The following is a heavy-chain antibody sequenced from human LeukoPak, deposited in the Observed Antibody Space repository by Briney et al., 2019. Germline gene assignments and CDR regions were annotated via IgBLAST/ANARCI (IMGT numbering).Heavy chain of an antibody. CDR2: FDPEDGET. CDR3: ATDRPTVRGVIRLADAFDI. D-gene: IGHD3-10*01. V-gene: IGHV1-24*01. J-gene: IGHJ3*02. CDR1: GYTLTELS. Sequence: ASVKVSCKVYGYTLTELSMQWVRQAPGKGLEWMGGFDPEDGETIYAQKFQGRVTMTEDTSTDTAYMELSSLRSEDTAVYYCATDRPTVRGVIRLADAFDIWGQGTMVTVSS.